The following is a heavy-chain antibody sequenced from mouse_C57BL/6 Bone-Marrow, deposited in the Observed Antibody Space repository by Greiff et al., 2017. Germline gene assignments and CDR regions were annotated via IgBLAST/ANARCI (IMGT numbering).Heavy chain of an antibody. V-gene: IGHV1-82*01. J-gene: IGHJ3*01. CDR2: ISPGDGDT. D-gene: IGHD2-1*01. Sequence: VQLQQSGPELVKPGASVKISCKASGYAFSSSWMNWVKQRPGKGLEWIGRISPGDGDTNYNGKFKGKATLTADKSSSTAYMQLSSLTSEDSAVYFCARGGYYGNYPFAYWGQGTLVTVSA. CDR3: ARGGYYGNYPFAY. CDR1: GYAFSSSW.